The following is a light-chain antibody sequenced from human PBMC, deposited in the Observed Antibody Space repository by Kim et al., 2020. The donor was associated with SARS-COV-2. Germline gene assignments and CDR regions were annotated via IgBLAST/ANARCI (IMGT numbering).Light chain of an antibody. CDR1: SLRIYY. CDR2: GKN. J-gene: IGLJ3*02. V-gene: IGLV3-19*01. CDR3: NSRDSSGNHWV. Sequence: SSELTQDPAVSVALGQTVRITCQGDSLRIYYASWYQQKPGQAPVLVIYGKNNRPSGIPDRFSGSSSGNTASLTITGAPAEDEADYYCNSRDSSGNHWVFGGGTQLTVL.